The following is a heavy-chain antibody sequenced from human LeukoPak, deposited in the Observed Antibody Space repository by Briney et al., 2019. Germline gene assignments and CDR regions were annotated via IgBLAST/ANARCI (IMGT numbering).Heavy chain of an antibody. CDR2: INHSGST. CDR3: ARGYTTGWYYLDS. V-gene: IGHV4-34*01. J-gene: IGHJ5*01. CDR1: GGSFSGYY. Sequence: PSETLSLTCAVYGGSFSGYYWSWIRQPPGKGLEWIGEINHSGSTNYNSSLKSRVTISVDTSKNQFSLKLSSVTAADTALYYCARGYTTGWYYLDSWGQGTLVTVSS. D-gene: IGHD6-19*01.